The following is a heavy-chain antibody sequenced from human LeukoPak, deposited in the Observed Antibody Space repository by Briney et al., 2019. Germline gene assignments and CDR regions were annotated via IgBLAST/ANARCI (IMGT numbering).Heavy chain of an antibody. D-gene: IGHD3-22*01. J-gene: IGHJ5*02. CDR2: INPNSGGT. Sequence: GASVKISCKASGYTFNGYYIHWVRQAPGQGLEWMGWINPNSGGTIYAQKFQGRVTMTRDTSISTAYMEVRRLRPDDTAVYFCARHYYDSTGYSNWFDPWGQGTLVTVSS. V-gene: IGHV1-2*02. CDR1: GYTFNGYY. CDR3: ARHYYDSTGYSNWFDP.